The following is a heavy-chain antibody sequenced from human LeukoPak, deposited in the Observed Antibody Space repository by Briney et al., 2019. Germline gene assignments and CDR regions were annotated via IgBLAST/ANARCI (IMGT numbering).Heavy chain of an antibody. D-gene: IGHD6-6*01. J-gene: IGHJ6*03. CDR3: ARDSYSSSSGYYYYYMDV. CDR2: IIPIFGTA. V-gene: IGHV1-69*13. Sequence: ASVKVSCKASGGTFSSYAISWVRQAPGQGLEWMGGIIPIFGTANYAQKFQGRVTITADESTSTAYMELSSLRSEDTAVYYCARDSYSSSSGYYYYYMDVWGKGTTVTVSS. CDR1: GGTFSSYA.